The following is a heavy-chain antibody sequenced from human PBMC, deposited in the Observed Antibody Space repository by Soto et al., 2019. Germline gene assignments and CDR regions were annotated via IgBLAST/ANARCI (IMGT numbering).Heavy chain of an antibody. D-gene: IGHD5-18*01. J-gene: IGHJ4*02. CDR1: GFMFSAYW. Sequence: GGSLRLSCAASGFMFSAYWMSWVRQAPGKGLEWVANIHGDGGKIFYVDSVKGRFTISRDNAKRSLYLQMNSLRAEDTAVYYCARDFYGGYTYGPGDYWGQGALVTVSS. CDR3: ARDFYGGYTYGPGDY. V-gene: IGHV3-7*01. CDR2: IHGDGGKI.